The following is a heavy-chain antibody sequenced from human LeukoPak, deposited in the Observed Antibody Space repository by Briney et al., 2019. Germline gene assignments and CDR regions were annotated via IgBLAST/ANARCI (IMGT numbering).Heavy chain of an antibody. CDR3: ARSRDYYDSSGYYYLWYFDY. J-gene: IGHJ4*02. CDR1: GSTFSNYW. CDR2: IKQDGSEK. D-gene: IGHD3-22*01. V-gene: IGHV3-7*01. Sequence: PGGSLRLSCAASGSTFSNYWMSWVRQAPGKGLGWVANIKQDGSEKYYVDSVKGRFTISRDNAKNSLYLQMNSLRAEDTAVYYCARSRDYYDSSGYYYLWYFDYWGQGTLVTVSS.